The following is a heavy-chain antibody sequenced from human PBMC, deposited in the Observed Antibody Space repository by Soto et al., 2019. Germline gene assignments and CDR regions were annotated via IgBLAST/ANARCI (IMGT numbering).Heavy chain of an antibody. J-gene: IGHJ6*02. V-gene: IGHV4-4*07. CDR1: GGYLSNYY. CDR3: ARGSLVVDV. Sequence: SETLSLTCTVAGGYLSNYYWSWVRQPAGKELAWIGRIYTSGSTNYNPSLKSRVTMSVDTSKNQISLKLSSVTAADTAVYYCARGSLVVDVWGQGTTVTVSS. CDR2: IYTSGST. D-gene: IGHD1-26*01.